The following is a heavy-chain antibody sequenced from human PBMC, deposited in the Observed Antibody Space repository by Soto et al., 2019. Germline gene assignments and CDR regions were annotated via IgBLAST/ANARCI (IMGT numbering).Heavy chain of an antibody. CDR1: GFTFDDYA. J-gene: IGHJ6*02. D-gene: IGHD6-13*01. V-gene: IGHV3-9*01. CDR2: VSWNSGSI. CDR3: AQGARQQARVYYYWLDV. Sequence: EVQLVESGGGLAQPGRSLRLSCAASGFTFDDYAMHWVRQAPGKGLEWVSGVSWNSGSIGYADSVKGRLTNSRDNAKNALYMRMISLRAEDTALYFCAQGARQQARVYYYWLDVWGQGTSVTVCS.